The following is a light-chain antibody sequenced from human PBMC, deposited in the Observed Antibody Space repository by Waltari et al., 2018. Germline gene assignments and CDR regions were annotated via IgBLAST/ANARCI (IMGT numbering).Light chain of an antibody. V-gene: IGLV3-21*01. CDR1: NIGSTG. CDR3: QVWESSSDHRRGV. Sequence: SYVLTQPPSVSVAPGKTARVTCWGNNIGSTGAHWYQQKPGQAPGRVIYYNSDRPSGIPERFSGSNSGSTATLTISRVEAGDEADYYCQVWESSSDHRRGVFGGGTKLTVL. J-gene: IGLJ2*01. CDR2: YNS.